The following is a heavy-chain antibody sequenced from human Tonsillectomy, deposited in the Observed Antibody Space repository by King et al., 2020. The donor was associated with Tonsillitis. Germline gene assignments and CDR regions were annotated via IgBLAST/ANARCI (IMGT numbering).Heavy chain of an antibody. CDR3: ARDSMLAYYGMDV. V-gene: IGHV3-53*01. CDR2: IDSGGTT. CDR1: GFAVSSNY. J-gene: IGHJ6*02. D-gene: IGHD2-15*01. Sequence: QLVQSGGGLIQPGGSLRLSCAASGFAVSSNYMSWVRQAPGKGLEWVSVIDSGGTTYYADSVRGRFTISRDNSKNTLYLQMNSLRAEDTAVYYCARDSMLAYYGMDVWGQGTTVTVSS.